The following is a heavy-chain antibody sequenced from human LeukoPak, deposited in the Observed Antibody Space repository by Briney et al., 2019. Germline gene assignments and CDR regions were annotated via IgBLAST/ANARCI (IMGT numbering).Heavy chain of an antibody. Sequence: PSETLSLTCAVSGGSLISTTYYWGWIRQPPGKGLEWIGSIYYSGSTYYNPSLKSRVTVSVDMSKNQFSLQLSSVTAADTAVYYCARAPRTGGWDMITFGGVIVHGDAFDFWGQGTMVTVSS. CDR1: GGSLISTTYY. J-gene: IGHJ3*01. V-gene: IGHV4-39*07. CDR2: IYYSGST. D-gene: IGHD3-16*02. CDR3: ARAPRTGGWDMITFGGVIVHGDAFDF.